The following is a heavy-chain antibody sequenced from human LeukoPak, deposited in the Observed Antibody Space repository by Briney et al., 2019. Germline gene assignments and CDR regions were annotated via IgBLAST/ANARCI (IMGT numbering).Heavy chain of an antibody. CDR2: ISNNGGYT. V-gene: IGHV3-23*01. CDR3: AKQLGYCSDGRSYFPY. Sequence: GGSLRLSCAASGFTFSSSAMSWVRQAPGKGLEWVSAISNNGGYTYYADSVQGRFTISRDNSKSTLCLQMNSLRAEDTAVYYCAKQLGYCSDGRSYFPYWGQGILVTVSS. D-gene: IGHD2-15*01. J-gene: IGHJ4*02. CDR1: GFTFSSSA.